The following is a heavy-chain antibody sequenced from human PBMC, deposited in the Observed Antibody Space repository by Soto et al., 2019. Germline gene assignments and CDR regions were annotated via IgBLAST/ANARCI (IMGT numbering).Heavy chain of an antibody. CDR1: GNTFSNYA. D-gene: IGHD6-19*01. Sequence: ASVKVSCKASGNTFSNYAMHWVRQATGQRLEWMAWINADNGNTYYSQKFQGRVTITRDTSTNTAYLELSSLRSEDTAVYYCASGDSSAWYYYGMDVWGLGTTVTVSS. CDR2: INADNGNT. J-gene: IGHJ6*02. V-gene: IGHV1-3*01. CDR3: ASGDSSAWYYYGMDV.